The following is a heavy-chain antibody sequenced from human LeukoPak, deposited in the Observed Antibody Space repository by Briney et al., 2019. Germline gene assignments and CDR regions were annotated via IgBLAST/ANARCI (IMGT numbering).Heavy chain of an antibody. V-gene: IGHV4-59*11. CDR3: ARDLVTVTKGFDI. CDR1: DDSFSSHY. J-gene: IGHJ3*02. D-gene: IGHD4-17*01. CDR2: ISYIGST. Sequence: PSETLSLTCAVSDDSFSSHYWTWIRQPPGKGLEWIGYISYIGSTNYNPSLKSRATISIDTSKNQFSLKLTSVTAAVTAVYYCARDLVTVTKGFDIWGQGTMVSVSS.